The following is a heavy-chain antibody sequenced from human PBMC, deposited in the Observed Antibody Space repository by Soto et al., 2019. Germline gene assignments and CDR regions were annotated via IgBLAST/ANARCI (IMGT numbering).Heavy chain of an antibody. CDR3: ARETMITFGGVIVKGDWFDP. D-gene: IGHD3-16*02. CDR2: INPNSGGT. CDR1: GYTFTGYY. V-gene: IGHV1-2*02. J-gene: IGHJ5*02. Sequence: ASVKVSCKASGYTFTGYYMHWVRQAPGQGLEWMGWINPNSGGTNYAQKFQGRVTMTRDTSISTAYMELSRLRSDDTAVYYCARETMITFGGVIVKGDWFDPCGQGTLVTVSS.